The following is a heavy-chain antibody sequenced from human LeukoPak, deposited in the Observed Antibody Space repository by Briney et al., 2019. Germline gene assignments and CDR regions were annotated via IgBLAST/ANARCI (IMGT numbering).Heavy chain of an antibody. V-gene: IGHV3-30*18. Sequence: GGSLRLSCAASGFTFSAYGIYWVRQAPGKGLEWVAVISYDGSNKYYADSVKGRFTISRDNSKNTLYLQMNSLRAEDTAVYYCAKDSLAYSGSNYEGIDYWGQGTLVTVSS. D-gene: IGHD1-26*01. J-gene: IGHJ4*02. CDR3: AKDSLAYSGSNYEGIDY. CDR1: GFTFSAYG. CDR2: ISYDGSNK.